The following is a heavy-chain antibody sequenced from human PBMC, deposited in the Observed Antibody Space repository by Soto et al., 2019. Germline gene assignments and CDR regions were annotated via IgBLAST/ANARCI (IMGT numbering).Heavy chain of an antibody. Sequence: PSETLSLTCTVSGDSISSYYWSWIRQHPGKGLEWIGYIYYSGSTYYNPSLKSRVTISVDTSKNQFSLKLSSVTAADTAVYYCARGGIAEAAPPDYWGQGTLVTVAS. V-gene: IGHV4-59*06. CDR1: GDSISSYY. CDR3: ARGGIAEAAPPDY. CDR2: IYYSGST. J-gene: IGHJ4*02. D-gene: IGHD6-13*01.